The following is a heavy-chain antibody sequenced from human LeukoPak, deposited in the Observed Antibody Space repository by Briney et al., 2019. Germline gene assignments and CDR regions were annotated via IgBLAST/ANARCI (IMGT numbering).Heavy chain of an antibody. J-gene: IGHJ4*02. CDR2: ISDRGST. V-gene: IGHV4-61*01. D-gene: IGHD5-12*01. Sequence: PSETLSLTCTISGGSVSSGSYHWSWIRQPPGKGLEWIGYISDRGSTNYNPSLKSRVTMSVDTSKNQFSLKLSSVTAADTAVYYCARGGDYWGQGTLVTVSS. CDR1: GGSVSSGSYH. CDR3: ARGGDY.